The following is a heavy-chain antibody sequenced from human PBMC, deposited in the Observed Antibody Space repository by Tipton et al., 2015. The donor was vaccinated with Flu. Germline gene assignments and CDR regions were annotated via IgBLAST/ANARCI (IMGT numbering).Heavy chain of an antibody. V-gene: IGHV4-59*11. D-gene: IGHD3-3*01. CDR1: GGYISSQY. J-gene: IGHJ4*02. CDR3: ARINTIFGVLN. CDR2: IYDSGST. Sequence: TLSLTCTVSGGYISSQYWSWIRQPPGKGLGWIGYIYDSGSTKYNPSLKSRVTISVDTSKNQFSLKLSSVTAADTAVYYCARINTIFGVLNWGQGTLVAVSS.